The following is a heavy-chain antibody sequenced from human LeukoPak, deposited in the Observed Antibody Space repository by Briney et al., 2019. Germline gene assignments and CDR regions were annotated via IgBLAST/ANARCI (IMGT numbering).Heavy chain of an antibody. Sequence: PSETLSLTCTVSGGSISSYYWSWIRQPAGKGLGWIGRIYTSGSTNYNPSLKSRVTMSVDTSKNQFSLKLSSVTAADTAVYYCARGRVGLSYYYYYMDVWGKGTTVTVSS. J-gene: IGHJ6*03. CDR3: ARGRVGLSYYYYYMDV. D-gene: IGHD2/OR15-2a*01. CDR1: GGSISSYY. V-gene: IGHV4-4*07. CDR2: IYTSGST.